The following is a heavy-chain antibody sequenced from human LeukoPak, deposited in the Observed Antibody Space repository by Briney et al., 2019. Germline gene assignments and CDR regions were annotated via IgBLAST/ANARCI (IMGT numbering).Heavy chain of an antibody. Sequence: SETLSLTCTVSGASISSGGYHWSWIRQPPGKGLEWIGYSGNTDYNPSLNSRVTISVDTSKNQFSLKLSSVTAADTAVYYCARDRYGTTVTGYNWFDPWGQGTLVTVSS. CDR3: ARDRYGTTVTGYNWFDP. J-gene: IGHJ5*02. D-gene: IGHD4-17*01. V-gene: IGHV4-30-4*01. CDR2: SGNT. CDR1: GASISSGGYH.